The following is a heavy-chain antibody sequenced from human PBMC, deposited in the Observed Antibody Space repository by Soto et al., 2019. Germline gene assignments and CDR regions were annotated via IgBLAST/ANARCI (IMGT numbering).Heavy chain of an antibody. CDR1: GFSFGTYT. J-gene: IGHJ4*02. CDR2: LSDSVGTT. V-gene: IGHV3-23*01. D-gene: IGHD3-22*01. CDR3: ASRGGGYYDSSGYSLPRFFDY. Sequence: PGGSLRLSCAVSGFSFGTYTVNWVRQAPGMGLEWVSGLSDSVGTTHYAYSVKGRFTISRDNSKNTLYLQMNSLRAEDTAVYYCASRGGGYYDSSGYSLPRFFDYWGQGTLVTVSS.